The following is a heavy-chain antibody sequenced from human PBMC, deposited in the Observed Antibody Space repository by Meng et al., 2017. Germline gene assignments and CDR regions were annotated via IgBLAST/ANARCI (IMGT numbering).Heavy chain of an antibody. V-gene: IGHV3-11*01. CDR3: ASRSVDTAMVLLESHDAFDI. D-gene: IGHD5-18*01. CDR2: ISSSGSTI. J-gene: IGHJ3*02. Sequence: GESLKISCAASGFTFSDYYMSWIRQAPGKGLEWVSYISSSGSTIYYADSVKGRFTISRDNAKNSLYLQMNSLRAEDTAVYYCASRSVDTAMVLLESHDAFDIWGQGTMVTVS. CDR1: GFTFSDYY.